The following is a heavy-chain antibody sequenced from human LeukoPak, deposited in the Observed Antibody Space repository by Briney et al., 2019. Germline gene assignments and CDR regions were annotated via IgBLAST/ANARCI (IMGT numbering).Heavy chain of an antibody. Sequence: SETLSLTCAVYGGSFSGYYWSWIRQPPGKGLEWIGEINHSGSTNYNPSLKSRVTISVDTSKNQFSLKLSSVTAADTAVYYCARHAEMATIRGDYFDYWGQGTLVTVSS. CDR1: GGSFSGYY. D-gene: IGHD5-24*01. CDR3: ARHAEMATIRGDYFDY. J-gene: IGHJ4*02. CDR2: INHSGST. V-gene: IGHV4-34*01.